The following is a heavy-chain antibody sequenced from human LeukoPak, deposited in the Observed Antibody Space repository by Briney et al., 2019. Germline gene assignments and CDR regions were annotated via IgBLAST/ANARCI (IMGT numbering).Heavy chain of an antibody. CDR3: ARRYSGYDFDY. CDR1: GYTFTSYG. CDR2: ISAYNGNT. V-gene: IGHV1-18*01. D-gene: IGHD5-12*01. J-gene: IGHJ4*02. Sequence: ASVKVSCKASGYTFTSYGISWVRQAPGQGLEWMGWISAYNGNTNYAQKLQGRVTMTTDTSTSTTYMELGSLRSDDTAVYYCARRYSGYDFDYWGQGTLVTVSS.